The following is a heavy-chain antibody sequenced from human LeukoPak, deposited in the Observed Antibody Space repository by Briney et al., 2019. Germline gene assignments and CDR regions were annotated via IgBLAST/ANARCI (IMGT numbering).Heavy chain of an antibody. CDR1: GGSISSYY. CDR2: IYYSGST. CDR3: ARATLGYCSGGSCYGLGWFDP. Sequence: SETLSLTCSVSGGSISSYYWSWIRQPPGKGLEWIGSIYYSGSTYYNPSLKSRVTISVDTSKNQFSLKLSSVTAADTAVYYCARATLGYCSGGSCYGLGWFDPWGQGTLVTVSS. D-gene: IGHD2-15*01. J-gene: IGHJ5*02. V-gene: IGHV4-59*12.